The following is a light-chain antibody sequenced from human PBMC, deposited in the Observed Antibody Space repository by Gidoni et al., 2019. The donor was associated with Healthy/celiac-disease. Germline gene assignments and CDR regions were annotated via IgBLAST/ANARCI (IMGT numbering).Light chain of an antibody. CDR3: QVWDSSSDHVV. CDR2: DDS. V-gene: IGLV3-21*02. Sequence: SHVLPQPPSAPGAPGQTARTTCGGNNIGSKSVHWYQQKPGQAPVLVVYDDSDRPSGIPERFSGSNSGNTATLTISRVEAGDEADYYCQVWDSSSDHVVFGGGTKLTVL. CDR1: NIGSKS. J-gene: IGLJ2*01.